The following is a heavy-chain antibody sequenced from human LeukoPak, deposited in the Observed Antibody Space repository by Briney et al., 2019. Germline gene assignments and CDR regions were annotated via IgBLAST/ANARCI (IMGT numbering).Heavy chain of an antibody. V-gene: IGHV3-30*04. CDR1: GFTFSTYA. D-gene: IGHD3-10*01. Sequence: SGGSLRLSCAASGFTFSTYAMHWVRQAPGKGLEWVAVIPYDGSNKYYADSVKGRFTISRENSKNRLYLQMNSLRAEDTAVYYCAFAGYGSGSDEGWGQGTLVTVSS. CDR3: AFAGYGSGSDEG. J-gene: IGHJ4*02. CDR2: IPYDGSNK.